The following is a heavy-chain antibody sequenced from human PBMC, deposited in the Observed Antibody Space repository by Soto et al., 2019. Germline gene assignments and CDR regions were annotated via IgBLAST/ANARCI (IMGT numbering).Heavy chain of an antibody. CDR2: FDPEDGET. Sequence: QVQLVQSGAEVKKPGASVKVSCKVSGYTLTELSMHWVRQAPGKGLEWMGGFDPEDGETIYAQKFQGRVTMTEVTSTDTAYMELSSLRSEDTAVYYCATAAPRITIFGVVDYWGQGTLVTVSS. CDR1: GYTLTELS. V-gene: IGHV1-24*01. D-gene: IGHD3-3*01. CDR3: ATAAPRITIFGVVDY. J-gene: IGHJ4*02.